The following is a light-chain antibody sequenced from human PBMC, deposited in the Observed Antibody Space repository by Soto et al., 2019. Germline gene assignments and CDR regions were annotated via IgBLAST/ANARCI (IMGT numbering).Light chain of an antibody. CDR2: GAS. CDR1: QSVGSN. CDR3: QQTGTWT. J-gene: IGKJ1*01. Sequence: EIVMTQSPATLSVSPGDRATLSCRASQSVGSNFAWYQQKPGQAPRLLIYGASTRATGIPARFSGSGSGTEFTLTISSLQSEDFAVYYCQQTGTWTFGQGTKVDIK. V-gene: IGKV3-15*01.